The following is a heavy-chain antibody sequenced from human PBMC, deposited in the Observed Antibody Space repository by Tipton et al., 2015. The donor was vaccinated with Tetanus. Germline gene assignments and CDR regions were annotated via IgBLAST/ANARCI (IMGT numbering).Heavy chain of an antibody. Sequence: LSLTCTVSGGSISSGVYYWGWLRQAPGKGLEWVSSISGSSNYINYADSVKGRFTISRANARNSLYLQMNSLRGDDTGVYFCARVHTPGLLGRYPLDYWGQGTLVPVSS. CDR2: ISGSSNYI. V-gene: IGHV3-11*06. CDR3: ARVHTPGLLGRYPLDY. J-gene: IGHJ4*02. D-gene: IGHD3-9*01. CDR1: GGSISSGVYY.